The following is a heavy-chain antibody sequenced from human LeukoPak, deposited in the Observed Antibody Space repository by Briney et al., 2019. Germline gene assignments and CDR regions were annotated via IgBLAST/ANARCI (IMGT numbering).Heavy chain of an antibody. D-gene: IGHD6-13*01. Sequence: SVGSLSLSCVASGLTFSSDTMHWVRPTPRKGLEWVAVISYDGNEKYQVDSVKGRFTISRDNSKNTLYLQMNSLRVEDTAVYYCARGDRGTAAGNNWFNPWGQGTLVTVSS. CDR1: GLTFSSDT. J-gene: IGHJ5*02. V-gene: IGHV3-30-3*01. CDR2: ISYDGNEK. CDR3: ARGDRGTAAGNNWFNP.